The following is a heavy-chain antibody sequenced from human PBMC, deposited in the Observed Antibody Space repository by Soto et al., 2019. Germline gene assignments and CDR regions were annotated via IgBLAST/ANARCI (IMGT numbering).Heavy chain of an antibody. J-gene: IGHJ5*02. V-gene: IGHV1-2*02. CDR2: INPNSGGT. Sequence: GASVKVSCKASGYTFTGYYMHWVRQAPGQGLEWMGWINPNSGGTNYAQKLQGRVTMTTDTSTSTAYMELRSLRSDDTAVYYCARDAVASWFGELLWFDPWGQGSLVPVSS. CDR3: ARDAVASWFGELLWFDP. D-gene: IGHD3-10*01. CDR1: GYTFTGYY.